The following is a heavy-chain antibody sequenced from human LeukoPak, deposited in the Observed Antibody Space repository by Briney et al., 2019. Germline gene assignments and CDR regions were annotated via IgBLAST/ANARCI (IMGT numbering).Heavy chain of an antibody. CDR1: GGSFSGYY. J-gene: IGHJ5*02. Sequence: SETLSLTCAVYGGSFSGYYWSWIRQPPGKGLEWIGEINHSGSTNYNPSLKSRVTISVDTSKNQFSLMLSSVTAADTAVYYCASYSSSLAYNWFDPWGQGTLVTVSS. CDR2: INHSGST. D-gene: IGHD6-13*01. CDR3: ASYSSSLAYNWFDP. V-gene: IGHV4-34*01.